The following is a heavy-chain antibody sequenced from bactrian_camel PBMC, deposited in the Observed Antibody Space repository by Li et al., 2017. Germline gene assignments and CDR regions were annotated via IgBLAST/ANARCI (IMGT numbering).Heavy chain of an antibody. CDR2: LDVSGHD. J-gene: IGHJ6*01. Sequence: HVQLVESGGDSVRAGGSLRLSCTASRDLHGRYCMGWFRRTPSLEREGVALLDVSGHDDYADSVKGRFIISIDSANNTLYLQMNTLKPEDTAMYYCAADWRYSDGFGREWHDCAPARFPSTGGWWGQGTQVTVS. CDR1: RDLHGRYC. V-gene: IGHV3S55*01. CDR3: AADWRYSDGFGREWHDCAPARFPSTGGW. D-gene: IGHD8*01.